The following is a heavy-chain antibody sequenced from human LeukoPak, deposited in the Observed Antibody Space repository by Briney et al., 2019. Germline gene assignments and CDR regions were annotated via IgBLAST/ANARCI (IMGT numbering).Heavy chain of an antibody. CDR3: ARDRFGVFILGRPLDF. CDR2: IKQDGSEK. D-gene: IGHD3-3*01. V-gene: IGHV3-7*01. Sequence: GGSLRLSCAASGFTVSGYWMNWLRQGPGKGLEWVATIKQDGSEKYYVDSVKGRFTISRDNAKNSLYLQMNSLRVEDTAVYYCARDRFGVFILGRPLDFWGQGTLVTVSS. CDR1: GFTVSGYW. J-gene: IGHJ4*02.